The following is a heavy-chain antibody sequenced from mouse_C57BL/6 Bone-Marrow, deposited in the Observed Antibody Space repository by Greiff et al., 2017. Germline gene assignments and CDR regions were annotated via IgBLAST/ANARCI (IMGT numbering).Heavy chain of an antibody. CDR2: ISYDGSN. Sequence: EVKLMESGPGLVKPSQSLSLTCSVTGYSITSGYYWNWIRQFPGNKLEWMGYISYDGSNNYNPSLKNRISITRDTSKNQFFLKLNSVTTEDTATYYCAIYYGSSHDVWGTGTTVTVSS. CDR3: AIYYGSSHDV. V-gene: IGHV3-6*01. CDR1: GYSITSGYY. J-gene: IGHJ1*03. D-gene: IGHD1-1*01.